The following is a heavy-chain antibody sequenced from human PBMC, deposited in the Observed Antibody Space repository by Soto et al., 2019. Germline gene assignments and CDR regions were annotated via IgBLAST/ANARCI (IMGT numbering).Heavy chain of an antibody. D-gene: IGHD3-3*01. J-gene: IGHJ6*02. CDR3: ARDMEWPGGMDV. CDR2: IYHSGST. V-gene: IGHV4-30-2*01. CDR1: GCSISSGGYS. Sequence: SETLSLTCAVSGCSISSGGYSLSWIRQPPGKGLEWIGYIYHSGSTYYNPSLKSRVTISVDRSKNQFSLKLSSVTAADTAVYYCARDMEWPGGMDVWGQGTTVTVSS.